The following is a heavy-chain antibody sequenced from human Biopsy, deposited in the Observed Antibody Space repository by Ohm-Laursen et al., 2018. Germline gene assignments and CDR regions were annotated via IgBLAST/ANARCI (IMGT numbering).Heavy chain of an antibody. CDR3: GRGQTVAPGYYGMDV. CDR1: GFTFSHHS. Sequence: SLRLSCAASGFTFSHHSMNWVRQAPGQGLEWVSSISSSGSFIYFADSVKGRFTISRDNARNSLYLQMNSLRAEDTAVYYCGRGQTVAPGYYGMDVWGQGTTVTVSS. J-gene: IGHJ6*02. V-gene: IGHV3-21*01. CDR2: ISSSGSFI. D-gene: IGHD4-17*01.